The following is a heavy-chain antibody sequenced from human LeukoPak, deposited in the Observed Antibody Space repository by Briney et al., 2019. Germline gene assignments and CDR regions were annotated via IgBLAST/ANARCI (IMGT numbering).Heavy chain of an antibody. CDR3: AKDPAVASYYFDS. Sequence: GGSLRLSCAASGFTFSTYGMHWVRQAPGKGLEWVAVISYDGSNEYYADSVKGRFTISRDNSKNTLYLQMNRLRAEDTAVYYCAKDPAVASYYFDSWGQGTLVTVSS. CDR2: ISYDGSNE. D-gene: IGHD6-19*01. J-gene: IGHJ4*02. CDR1: GFTFSTYG. V-gene: IGHV3-30*18.